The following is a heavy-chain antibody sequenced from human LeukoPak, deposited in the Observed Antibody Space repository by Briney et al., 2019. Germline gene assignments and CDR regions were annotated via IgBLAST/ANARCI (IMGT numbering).Heavy chain of an antibody. V-gene: IGHV1-2*02. Sequence: ASVKVSCKASGYTFTGYYMHWVRQAPGQGLEWMGWINPNSGGTNYAQKFQGRVTMTRDTSISTAYMELSRLRSDDTAVYYCARGYSSSWSYYYYYYMDVWGKGTTVTVSS. CDR2: INPNSGGT. J-gene: IGHJ6*03. D-gene: IGHD6-13*01. CDR3: ARGYSSSWSYYYYYYMDV. CDR1: GYTFTGYY.